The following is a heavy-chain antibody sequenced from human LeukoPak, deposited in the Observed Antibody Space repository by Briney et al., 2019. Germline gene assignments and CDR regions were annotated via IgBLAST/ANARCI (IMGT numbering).Heavy chain of an antibody. J-gene: IGHJ4*02. D-gene: IGHD2-2*01. CDR3: TTVLWEYQLLSGQADY. CDR2: IKSKTDGETT. CDR1: GFTFSNAW. Sequence: GSLRLSCAASGFTFSNAWMSWVRQAPGKGLEWVGRIKSKTDGETTDYAAPVKGRFTISRDDSKNTLYLQMNSLKTEDTAVYYCTTVLWEYQLLSGQADYWGQGTLVTVSS. V-gene: IGHV3-15*01.